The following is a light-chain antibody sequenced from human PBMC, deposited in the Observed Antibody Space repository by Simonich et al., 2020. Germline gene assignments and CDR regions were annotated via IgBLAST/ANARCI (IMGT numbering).Light chain of an antibody. V-gene: IGLV2-23*01. Sequence: QSALTQPASVSGSPGQSITISCTGTSSDVSGYNYVSWYQQHPGKAPKLMIYEGSQRPSGVSNRFSGSKSGNTASLTISGLQAEDEADYYCCSYAGSSTLVFGGGTKLTVL. J-gene: IGLJ3*02. CDR1: SSDVSGYNY. CDR3: CSYAGSSTLV. CDR2: EGS.